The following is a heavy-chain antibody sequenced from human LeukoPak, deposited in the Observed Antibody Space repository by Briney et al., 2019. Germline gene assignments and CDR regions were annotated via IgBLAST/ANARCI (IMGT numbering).Heavy chain of an antibody. CDR3: ARGRYSYGYHDAFDV. CDR2: INHSGST. CDR1: GGSFSGYY. J-gene: IGHJ3*01. D-gene: IGHD5-18*01. Sequence: PSETLSLTCAVYGGSFSGYYWSWIRQPPGKGLEWIGEINHSGSTNYNPSLKSRVTISVDTSKNQFSLKLSSVTAADTAVYYCARGRYSYGYHDAFDVWGQGTMVTVSS. V-gene: IGHV4-34*01.